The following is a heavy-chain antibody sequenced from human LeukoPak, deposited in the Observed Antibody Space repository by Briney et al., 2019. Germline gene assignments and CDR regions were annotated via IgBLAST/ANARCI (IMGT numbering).Heavy chain of an antibody. CDR2: INPSGGST. Sequence: ASVKVSCKASGYTFTSYYMHWVRQAPGQGLEWMGIINPSGGSTSYAQKFQGRVTMTRDTSTSTVYMELSSLRSEDTAVYYCARRRMVRGVIITTHAFDIWGQGTMVTVSS. J-gene: IGHJ3*02. CDR1: GYTFTSYY. CDR3: ARRRMVRGVIITTHAFDI. V-gene: IGHV1-46*01. D-gene: IGHD3-10*01.